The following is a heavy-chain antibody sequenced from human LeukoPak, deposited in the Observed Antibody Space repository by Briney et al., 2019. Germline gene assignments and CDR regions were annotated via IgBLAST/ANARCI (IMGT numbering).Heavy chain of an antibody. D-gene: IGHD1-14*01. CDR1: GYTFTTYY. J-gene: IGHJ6*03. CDR2: INPRGGST. CDR3: ARQGPRTGYYYYMDV. Sequence: ASVKVSCKASGYTFTTYYMHWVRQAPGQRPEWMGIINPRGGSTDYAQKFQGRVTMTSDTSTSTAYMELRSLRSDDTAVYYCARQGPRTGYYYYMDVWGKGTTVTISS. V-gene: IGHV1-46*01.